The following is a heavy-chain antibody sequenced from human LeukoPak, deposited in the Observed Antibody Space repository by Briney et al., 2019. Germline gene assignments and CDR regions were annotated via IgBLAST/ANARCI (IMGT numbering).Heavy chain of an antibody. D-gene: IGHD6-13*01. CDR2: ISSSSSYI. J-gene: IGHJ4*02. Sequence: PGGSLRLSCAASGFPFSNYALSWVRQAPGKGLEWVSSISSSSSYIYYADSVKGRFTISRDNAKNSLYLQMNSLRAEDTAVYYCAREGQQLVSGYWGQGTLVTVSS. CDR3: AREGQQLVSGY. CDR1: GFPFSNYA. V-gene: IGHV3-21*01.